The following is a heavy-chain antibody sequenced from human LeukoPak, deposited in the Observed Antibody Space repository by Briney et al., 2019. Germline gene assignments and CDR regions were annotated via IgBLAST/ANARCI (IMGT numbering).Heavy chain of an antibody. J-gene: IGHJ4*02. CDR3: ARALRGYCSSTSCFHFDY. CDR2: INHSGST. Sequence: SETLSLTCAVYGGSFSGYYWSWIRQPPGKGLEWIGEINHSGSTNYNPSLKSRVTISVDTSKNQFSLKLSSVTAADTAVYYCARALRGYCSSTSCFHFDYWGQGTLVTASS. V-gene: IGHV4-34*01. CDR1: GGSFSGYY. D-gene: IGHD2-2*01.